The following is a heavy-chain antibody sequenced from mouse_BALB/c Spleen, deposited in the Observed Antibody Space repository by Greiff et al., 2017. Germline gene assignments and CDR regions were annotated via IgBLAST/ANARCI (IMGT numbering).Heavy chain of an antibody. CDR1: GYSITSGYY. D-gene: IGHD2-1*01. CDR2: ISYDGSN. CDR3: ARRGIYGNYAWFAY. V-gene: IGHV3-6*02. Sequence: EVKLVESGPGLVKPSQSLSLTCSVTGYSITSGYYWNWIRQFPGNKLEWMGYISYDGSNNYNPSLKNRISITRDTSKNQFILKLNSVTTEDTATYYCARRGIYGNYAWFAYWGQGTLVTVSA. J-gene: IGHJ3*01.